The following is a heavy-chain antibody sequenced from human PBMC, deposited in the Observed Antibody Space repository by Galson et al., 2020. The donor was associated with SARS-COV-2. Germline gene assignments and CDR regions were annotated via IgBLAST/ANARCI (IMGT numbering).Heavy chain of an antibody. CDR1: GYSISSGYY. Sequence: SETLSLTCTVSGYSISSGYYWGWIRQPPGKGLEWIGSIYHSGSTYYNPSLKSRVTISVDTSKNQFSLKLSSVTAADTAVYYCARDLVVVVVATLSRWFDPWGQGTLVTVSS. V-gene: IGHV4-38-2*02. CDR2: IYHSGST. J-gene: IGHJ5*02. CDR3: ARDLVVVVVATLSRWFDP. D-gene: IGHD2-15*01.